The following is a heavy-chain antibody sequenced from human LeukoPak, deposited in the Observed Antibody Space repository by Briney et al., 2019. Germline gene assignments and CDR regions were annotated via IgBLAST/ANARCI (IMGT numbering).Heavy chain of an antibody. V-gene: IGHV4-38-2*01. CDR3: ARAGRYQLLFDY. CDR2: IYHSGST. CDR1: GYSISSSYY. Sequence: PSETLSLTCAVSGYSISSSYYWGWIRQPPGKGLEWIGSIYHSGSTYYNPSLKSRVTISVDTSKNQFSLKLSSVTAADTAVYYCARAGRYQLLFDYWGQGTLVTVSS. D-gene: IGHD2-2*01. J-gene: IGHJ4*02.